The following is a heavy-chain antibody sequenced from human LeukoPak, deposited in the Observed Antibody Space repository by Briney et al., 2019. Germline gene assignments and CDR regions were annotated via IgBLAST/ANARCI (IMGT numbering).Heavy chain of an antibody. Sequence: PSETLSLTCTVSGGSISSYYWSWIRQPPGKGLEWIGYIYYSGSTNYNPSLKSRVTISVDTSKNQFSLKLSSVTAADTAVYYCAVANGRGYYDLYWGQGTLVTVSS. V-gene: IGHV4-59*12. CDR3: AVANGRGYYDLY. CDR1: GGSISSYY. CDR2: IYYSGST. J-gene: IGHJ4*02. D-gene: IGHD3-3*01.